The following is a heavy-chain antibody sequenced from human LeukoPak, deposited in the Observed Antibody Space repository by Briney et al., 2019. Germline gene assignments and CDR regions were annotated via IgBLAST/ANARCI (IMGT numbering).Heavy chain of an antibody. CDR1: GYTFTGYY. CDR2: INPNSGGT. Sequence: GASVKVSCKASGYTFTGYYMHWVRQAPGQGLKWMGRINPNSGGTNYAQKFQGRVTMTRDTSISTAYMELSRLRSDDTAVYYCARDYYDSSGYLRLDYWGQGTLVTVSS. D-gene: IGHD3-22*01. V-gene: IGHV1-2*06. CDR3: ARDYYDSSGYLRLDY. J-gene: IGHJ4*02.